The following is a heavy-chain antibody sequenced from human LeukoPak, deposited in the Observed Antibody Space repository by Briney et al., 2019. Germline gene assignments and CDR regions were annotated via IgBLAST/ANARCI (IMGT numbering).Heavy chain of an antibody. V-gene: IGHV4-59*01. D-gene: IGHD6-19*01. CDR2: IYYSGST. CDR3: ARFSGWPSSPFDY. Sequence: PSETLSLTCVVSGGSISSYYWSWIRQPPGKGLEWIGYIYYSGSTNYNPSLKSRVTISVDTSKNQFSLKLSSVTAADTAVYYCARFSGWPSSPFDYWGQGTLVTVSS. J-gene: IGHJ4*02. CDR1: GGSISSYY.